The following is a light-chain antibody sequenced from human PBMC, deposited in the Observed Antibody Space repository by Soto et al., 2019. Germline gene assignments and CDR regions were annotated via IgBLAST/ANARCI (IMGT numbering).Light chain of an antibody. CDR3: QQRSNLPPIT. CDR1: QSVSSY. V-gene: IGKV3-11*01. CDR2: DAS. Sequence: EIVLTQSPATLSLSPGGIATLSCRASQSVSSYLAWYQQKPGQAPRLLIYDASNRATGIPARFSGSGSGTDFTLTISSLEPEDFAVYYCQQRSNLPPITFGQGTRLESK. J-gene: IGKJ5*01.